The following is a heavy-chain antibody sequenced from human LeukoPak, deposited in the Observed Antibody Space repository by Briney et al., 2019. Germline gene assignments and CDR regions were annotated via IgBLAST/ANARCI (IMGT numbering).Heavy chain of an antibody. Sequence: GGSLRLSCAASGFTFSRYWMTWVRQAPGEGLVWGANIKQDGSEKYYVDSVKGRFTISRDNAKNSLYLQMNSLRAEDTAVYYCARLSSGWSYYYYYYTDVWGKGTTVTVSS. CDR3: ARLSSGWSYYYYYYTDV. CDR2: IKQDGSEK. CDR1: GFTFSRYW. J-gene: IGHJ6*03. V-gene: IGHV3-7*01. D-gene: IGHD6-19*01.